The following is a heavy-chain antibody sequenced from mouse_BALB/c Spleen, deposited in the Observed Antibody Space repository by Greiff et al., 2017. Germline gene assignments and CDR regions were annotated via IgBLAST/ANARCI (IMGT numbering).Heavy chain of an antibody. D-gene: IGHD2-1*01. J-gene: IGHJ4*01. Sequence: QVQLQQSGAELMKPGASVKISCKATGYTFSSYWIEWVKQRPGHGLEWIGEILPGSGSTNYNEKFKGKATFTADTSSNTAYMQLSSLTSEDSAVYYCARKTYGNYVYYYAMDYWGQGTSVTVSS. V-gene: IGHV1-9*01. CDR1: GYTFSSYW. CDR3: ARKTYGNYVYYYAMDY. CDR2: ILPGSGST.